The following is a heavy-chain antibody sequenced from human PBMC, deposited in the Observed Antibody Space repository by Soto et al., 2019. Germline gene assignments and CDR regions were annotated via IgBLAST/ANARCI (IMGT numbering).Heavy chain of an antibody. CDR3: DRDRYYGSGTYYNFYSGMDV. CDR1: GDSINIVDYY. D-gene: IGHD3-10*01. CDR2: IFHSGST. V-gene: IGHV4-30-4*01. Sequence: LSLTCTVSGDSINIVDYYWTWVRQPPGKGLEWIGNIFHSGSTYYTPSLQSRVTISLDTSKNHFSLKLSSVTPADTAVYYCDRDRYYGSGTYYNFYSGMDVWGKGTTVTVSS. J-gene: IGHJ6*04.